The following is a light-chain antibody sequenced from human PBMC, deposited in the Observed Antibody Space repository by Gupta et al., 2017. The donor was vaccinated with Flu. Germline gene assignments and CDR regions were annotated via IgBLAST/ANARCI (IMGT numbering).Light chain of an antibody. Sequence: GTLSLSPGERATLSCRASQSISNTSLGWYQQKPGQAPRLLIYGSSNRATGIPDRFTGSGSGTDFTLTVSRLEPEDFAVYYCQQCGTSSWTFGQGTKVEI. V-gene: IGKV3-20*01. CDR2: GSS. CDR1: QSISNTS. CDR3: QQCGTSSWT. J-gene: IGKJ1*01.